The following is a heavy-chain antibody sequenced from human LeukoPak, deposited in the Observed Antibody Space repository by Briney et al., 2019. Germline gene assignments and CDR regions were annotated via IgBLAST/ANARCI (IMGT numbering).Heavy chain of an antibody. V-gene: IGHV3-21*06. D-gene: IGHD3-9*01. J-gene: IGHJ3*02. Sequence: GGSLRLFCAASGFTFSSYNMNWVRQAPGKGLEWVSSISSSSSYIYYADSVKGRFTISRDNAKNSLYLQMNSLRAEDTAVYYCARDTYDILTGYYKWAFDIWGQGTMVTVSS. CDR2: ISSSSSYI. CDR3: ARDTYDILTGYYKWAFDI. CDR1: GFTFSSYN.